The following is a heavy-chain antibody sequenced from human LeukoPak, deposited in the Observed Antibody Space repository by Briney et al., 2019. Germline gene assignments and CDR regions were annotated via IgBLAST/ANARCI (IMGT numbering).Heavy chain of an antibody. J-gene: IGHJ6*02. Sequence: QTGGSLRLSCAASGFIFSDYYMNWIRQAPGKGLEWVSYISGSSSNTIYYADSVKGRFTISRDNAKNSLYLQMNSLRAEDTAVYYCAKQLAIGPPHYRYDLDVWGQGTTVTVSS. V-gene: IGHV3-11*01. D-gene: IGHD5-12*01. CDR2: ISGSSSNTI. CDR3: AKQLAIGPPHYRYDLDV. CDR1: GFIFSDYY.